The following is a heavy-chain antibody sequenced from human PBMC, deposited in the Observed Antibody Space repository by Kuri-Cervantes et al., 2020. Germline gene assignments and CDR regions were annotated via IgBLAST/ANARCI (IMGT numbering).Heavy chain of an antibody. Sequence: ASVKVSCKASGYTFTSYCMHWVRQAPGQGLEWMGVINPSGGSTSYAQKFQGRVTMTRDTSTSAVYMELSSLRSDDTAVYYCAMRRIFEGYWGQGTLVTVSS. V-gene: IGHV1-46*01. J-gene: IGHJ4*02. CDR3: AMRRIFEGY. CDR2: INPSGGST. D-gene: IGHD3-3*02. CDR1: GYTFTSYC.